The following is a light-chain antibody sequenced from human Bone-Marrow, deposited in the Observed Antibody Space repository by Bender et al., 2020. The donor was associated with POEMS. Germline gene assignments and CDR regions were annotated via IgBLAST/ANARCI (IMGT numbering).Light chain of an antibody. J-gene: IGLJ2*01. CDR1: SSDIGAYNY. CDR3: SSYGSTKI. V-gene: IGLV2-14*01. CDR2: EVS. Sequence: QSALTQPASVSGSPGQSITISCAGTSSDIGAYNYVSWYQQHPGRAPKLIIYEVSTRPSGVSSRFSGSKSGNSASLTISGLQAEDEADYYCSSYGSTKIFGGGTKLIVL.